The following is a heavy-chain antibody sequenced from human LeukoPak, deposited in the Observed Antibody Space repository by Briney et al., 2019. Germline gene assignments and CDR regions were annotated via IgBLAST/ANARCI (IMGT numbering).Heavy chain of an antibody. Sequence: SETLSLTCTVSGGSISSYYWSWIRQPPGKGLEWIGHIYYSGSTNYNPSLKSRVTISVDTSKNQFSLKLSSVTAADTAVYYCARDCGGDCYQNAFDIWGQGTMVTVSS. CDR1: GGSISSYY. V-gene: IGHV4-59*01. J-gene: IGHJ3*02. CDR2: IYYSGST. CDR3: ARDCGGDCYQNAFDI. D-gene: IGHD2-21*02.